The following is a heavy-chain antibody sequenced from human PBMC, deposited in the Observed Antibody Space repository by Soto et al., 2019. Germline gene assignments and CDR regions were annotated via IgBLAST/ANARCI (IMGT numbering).Heavy chain of an antibody. D-gene: IGHD3-10*01. V-gene: IGHV3-23*01. J-gene: IGHJ3*02. CDR1: GFTFSSYA. CDR2: ISGSGDST. Sequence: GGSLRLSCAASGFTFSSYAMSWVRQAPGKGLEWVSAISGSGDSTYYADSVKGRFTITRDNSKNTVYLQMNSLRGEDTAVYYCATLAGSYGSGSPYAFDIWGQGTMVTVSS. CDR3: ATLAGSYGSGSPYAFDI.